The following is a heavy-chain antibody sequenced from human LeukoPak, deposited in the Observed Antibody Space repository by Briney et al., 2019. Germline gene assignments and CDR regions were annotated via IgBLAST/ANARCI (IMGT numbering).Heavy chain of an antibody. Sequence: PSQTLSLTCTVSGGSISSYYWSWIRQPPGKGLEWIGYIYYSGSTNYNPSLKSRVTISVDTSKNQFSLKLSSVTAADTAVYYCARQAPRTMTTVVPRPGHFDYWGQGTLVTVSS. D-gene: IGHD4-23*01. J-gene: IGHJ4*02. CDR1: GGSISSYY. CDR2: IYYSGST. CDR3: ARQAPRTMTTVVPRPGHFDY. V-gene: IGHV4-59*01.